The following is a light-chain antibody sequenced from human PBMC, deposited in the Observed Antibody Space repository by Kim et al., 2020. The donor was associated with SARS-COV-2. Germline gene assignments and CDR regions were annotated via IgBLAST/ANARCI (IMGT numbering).Light chain of an antibody. J-gene: IGLJ2*01. CDR2: RDS. Sequence: SVAVGQTARITGGGKNIGSKNVHWYQQKPGQAPVLVIYRDSNRPSGIPERFSGSNSGNTATLTISRAQAGDEADYYCQVWDSSNVVFGGGTQLTVL. V-gene: IGLV3-9*01. CDR1: NIGSKN. CDR3: QVWDSSNVV.